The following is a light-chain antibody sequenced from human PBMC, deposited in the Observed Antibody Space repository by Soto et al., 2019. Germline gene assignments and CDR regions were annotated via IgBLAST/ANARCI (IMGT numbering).Light chain of an antibody. Sequence: QSVLTQPPSASGTPGQRVTISCSGGTCNIGTTTVNWYQVLPGTAPKLLIYANSQRPSGVPDRFSGSKSGTSASLAIVGLQSEDEADYYCASWDDSLIGWVYGGGTKLTVL. CDR3: ASWDDSLIGWV. CDR1: TCNIGTTT. J-gene: IGLJ3*02. V-gene: IGLV1-44*01. CDR2: ANS.